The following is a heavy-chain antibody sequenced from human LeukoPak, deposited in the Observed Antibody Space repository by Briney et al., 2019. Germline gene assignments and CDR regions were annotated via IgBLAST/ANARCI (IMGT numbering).Heavy chain of an antibody. CDR2: IIPIFGTA. V-gene: IGHV1-69*05. CDR3: VVVGATFDD. D-gene: IGHD2-21*01. Sequence: SVKVSCQACGGTFSSYAISWVRQAPGQGLEWMGGIIPIFGTANYAQKFQGRITITTDESTSTAYMELSSLGSEDTAVYCCVVVGATFDDWGQRTLVTVAS. J-gene: IGHJ4*02. CDR1: GGTFSSYA.